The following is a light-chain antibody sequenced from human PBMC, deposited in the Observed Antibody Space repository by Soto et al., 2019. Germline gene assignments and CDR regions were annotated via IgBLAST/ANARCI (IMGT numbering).Light chain of an antibody. V-gene: IGKV1-5*01. Sequence: DIPMTQSPSTLSASVGDRVTITCRASQSISSWLAWYQQKPGKAPKLLMYDVSSLESGVPSRFSGSGSGTEFTLTISSLQPDDFATYYCQQYNSYPFTFGPGTKVDIK. J-gene: IGKJ3*01. CDR2: DVS. CDR1: QSISSW. CDR3: QQYNSYPFT.